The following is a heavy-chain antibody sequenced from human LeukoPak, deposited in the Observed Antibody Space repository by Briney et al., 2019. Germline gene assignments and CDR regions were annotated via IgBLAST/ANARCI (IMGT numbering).Heavy chain of an antibody. CDR3: ASSRGVAAFDY. D-gene: IGHD2-15*01. V-gene: IGHV1-69*04. J-gene: IGHJ4*02. CDR1: GGTFSSYA. Sequence: SVKVSCKASGGTFSSYAISWVRPAPGQGLEWMGRIIPILGIANYAQKFQGRVTITADKSTSTAYMELSSLRSEDTAVYYCASSRGVAAFDYWGQGTLVTVSS. CDR2: IIPILGIA.